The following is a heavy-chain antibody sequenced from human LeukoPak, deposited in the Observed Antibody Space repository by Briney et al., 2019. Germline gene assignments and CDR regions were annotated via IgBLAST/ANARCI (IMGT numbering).Heavy chain of an antibody. Sequence: GGSLRLSCVASGFNFRHYGIHWVRQAPGKGPQWVAVISYAGNNSYYADSVKGRFTVFRDNSKNTAFLQVKNLRDEDTAVYYCATRDFDFWGQGTLVTVSS. CDR2: ISYAGNNS. V-gene: IGHV3-30*03. CDR1: GFNFRHYG. CDR3: ATRDFDF. J-gene: IGHJ4*02.